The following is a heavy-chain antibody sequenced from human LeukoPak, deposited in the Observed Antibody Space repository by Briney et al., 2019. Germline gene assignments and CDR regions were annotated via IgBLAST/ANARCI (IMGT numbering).Heavy chain of an antibody. D-gene: IGHD3-10*01. Sequence: SETLSLTCTVSGGSISSGGYYWSWIRQPPGKGLEWIGYIYHSGSTYYNPSLKSRVTISVDRSKNQFSLKLSSVTAADTAVYYCARGRSGGGTFDYWGQGTLVTVSS. CDR1: GGSISSGGYY. CDR2: IYHSGST. CDR3: ARGRSGGGTFDY. V-gene: IGHV4-30-2*01. J-gene: IGHJ4*02.